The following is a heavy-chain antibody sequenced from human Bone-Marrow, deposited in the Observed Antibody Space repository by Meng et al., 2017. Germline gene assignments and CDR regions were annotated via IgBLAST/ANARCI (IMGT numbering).Heavy chain of an antibody. D-gene: IGHD6-19*01. V-gene: IGHV3-21*04. J-gene: IGHJ4*02. Sequence: GESLKISCAASGFTFSSYSMNWVRQAPGKGLEWVSSISSSSSYIYYADSVKGRFTISRDNSKNTLYLQMNSLRAEDTAVYYCARVSGQWLGHFDYWGQGTLVTVSS. CDR2: ISSSSSYI. CDR1: GFTFSSYS. CDR3: ARVSGQWLGHFDY.